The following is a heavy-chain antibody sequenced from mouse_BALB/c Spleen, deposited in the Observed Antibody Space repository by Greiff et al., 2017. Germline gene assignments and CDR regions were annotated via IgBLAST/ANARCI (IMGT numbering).Heavy chain of an antibody. J-gene: IGHJ2*01. CDR1: GFTFSSYT. D-gene: IGHD2-14*01. V-gene: IGHV5-12-2*01. Sequence: EVKLVESGGGLVQPGGSLTLSCAASGFTFSSYTMSWVRQTPEKRLEWVAYISNGGGSTYYPDTVKGRFTISRDNAKNTLYLQMSRLKSEDTAMFYCARRPPVGYYFDYWGQGTTLTVSS. CDR2: ISNGGGST. CDR3: ARRPPVGYYFDY.